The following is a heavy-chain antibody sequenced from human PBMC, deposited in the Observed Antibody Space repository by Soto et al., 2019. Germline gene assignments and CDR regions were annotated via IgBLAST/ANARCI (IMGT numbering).Heavy chain of an antibody. D-gene: IGHD3-9*01. CDR2: ITYGGSYK. V-gene: IGHV3-30*04. Sequence: PGGSLRLSCAASGFTFSSYAMHWVRQAPGKGLEWVAVITYGGSYKYYADSVKGRFTISRDNSKNTLYLHMSSLRAEDTAVYYCAKERYYDILTGPENYYYHYGMDVWGQGTTVTVSS. CDR3: AKERYYDILTGPENYYYHYGMDV. J-gene: IGHJ6*02. CDR1: GFTFSSYA.